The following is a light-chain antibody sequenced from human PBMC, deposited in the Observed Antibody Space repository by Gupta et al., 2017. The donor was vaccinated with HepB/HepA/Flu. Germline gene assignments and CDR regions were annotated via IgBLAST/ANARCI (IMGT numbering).Light chain of an antibody. Sequence: DIQMTQSPSSLSASIGDRVTITCRASQSINKYVNWYQQKPRKAPKLLIYATSNLQSGVPSRFSGSGSGTEFTLTISSLQTEDFATYYCQQSYNTLYTFGQGTNLEIK. CDR2: ATS. CDR3: QQSYNTLYT. V-gene: IGKV1-39*01. CDR1: QSINKY. J-gene: IGKJ2*01.